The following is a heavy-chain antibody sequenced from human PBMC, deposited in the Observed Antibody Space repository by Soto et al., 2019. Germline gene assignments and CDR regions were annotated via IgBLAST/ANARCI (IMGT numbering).Heavy chain of an antibody. CDR2: INSDGSRT. D-gene: IGHD3-16*02. CDR1: GFTFSNLR. Sequence: EVQLVESGGGLVQHGGSLRLSCAASGFTFSNLRLNWIRQAPGKGLVWVSRINSDGSRTSYADSVKGRFTVSRDNAKNTLYLQMNSLRAEDTTVYYCGRDRFTHLGDFSPIDYWGQGTLITVSS. J-gene: IGHJ4*02. CDR3: GRDRFTHLGDFSPIDY. V-gene: IGHV3-74*01.